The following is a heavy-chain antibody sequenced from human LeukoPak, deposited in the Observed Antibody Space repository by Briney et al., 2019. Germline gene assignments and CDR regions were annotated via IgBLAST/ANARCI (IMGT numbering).Heavy chain of an antibody. CDR1: GGSISSSSYY. Sequence: SETLSLTCTVSGGSISSSSYYWGWIRQPPGKGLEWIGSIYYSGSTYYNPSLKRRVTISVDTSKNQFSLKLSSVTAADTAVYYCARYSVATIDMYYFDYWGQGTLVTVSS. CDR2: IYYSGST. CDR3: ARYSVATIDMYYFDY. D-gene: IGHD5-12*01. V-gene: IGHV4-39*01. J-gene: IGHJ4*02.